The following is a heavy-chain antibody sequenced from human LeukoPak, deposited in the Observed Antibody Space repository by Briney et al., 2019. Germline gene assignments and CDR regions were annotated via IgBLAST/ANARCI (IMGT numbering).Heavy chain of an antibody. V-gene: IGHV3-33*01. J-gene: IGHJ4*02. CDR2: IWYDGSNK. CDR3: ARDPGTTSYYFDY. Sequence: PGRSLRLSCVVSGFTFSRYGVHWVRQAPGKGLEWVALIWYDGSNKYYADSVKGRFTTSRDDSKNTLYLQMNSLRAEDTAVYYCARDPGTTSYYFDYWGQGTLVTVSS. CDR1: GFTFSRYG. D-gene: IGHD1-1*01.